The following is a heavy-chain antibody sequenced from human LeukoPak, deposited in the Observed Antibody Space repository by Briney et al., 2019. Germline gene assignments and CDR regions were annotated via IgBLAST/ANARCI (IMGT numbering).Heavy chain of an antibody. D-gene: IGHD3-22*01. J-gene: IGHJ5*02. CDR1: GFTFSSYV. Sequence: GGSLRLSCAASGFTFSSYVMNWVRQAQGKGLEWVSSISSSSSYIYYADSVKGRFTISRDNAKNSLYLQMNSLRAEDTAVYYCARDPGAYYYDSSGYSRFDPWGQGTLVTVSS. V-gene: IGHV3-21*01. CDR3: ARDPGAYYYDSSGYSRFDP. CDR2: ISSSSSYI.